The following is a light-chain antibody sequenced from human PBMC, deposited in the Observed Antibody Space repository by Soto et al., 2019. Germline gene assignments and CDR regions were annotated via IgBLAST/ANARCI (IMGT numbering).Light chain of an antibody. V-gene: IGKV3-15*01. CDR2: GAS. J-gene: IGKJ4*01. CDR3: QQYDRWPVT. CDR1: QSVTTN. Sequence: EVVMTQSPATLSVSPGERVTFACRASQSVTTNLAWYQHKPGQSPRLLISGASTGASGIPPRFSGSGSGTEFTLTIDRLQPADFAVYYCQQYDRWPVTFGGGTKV.